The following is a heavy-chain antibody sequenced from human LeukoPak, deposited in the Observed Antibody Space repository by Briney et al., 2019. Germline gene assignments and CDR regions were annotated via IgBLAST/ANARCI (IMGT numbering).Heavy chain of an antibody. CDR1: GFTFSSYW. D-gene: IGHD2-2*01. CDR2: IKQDGSEK. CDR3: ARDLVVVAAALDY. J-gene: IGHJ4*02. V-gene: IGHV3-7*01. Sequence: PGGSLRLSCAASGFTFSSYWMSWVRQAPGKGLEWVANIKQDGSEKYYVDSVKGRFTISRDNAKNSLYLQMNSLRAEDTAVYYCARDLVVVAAALDYWGQGTLVTVSS.